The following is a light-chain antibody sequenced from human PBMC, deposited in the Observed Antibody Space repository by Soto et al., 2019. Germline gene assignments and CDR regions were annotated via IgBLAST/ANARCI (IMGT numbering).Light chain of an antibody. CDR3: QQRSTWPLT. J-gene: IGKJ4*01. V-gene: IGKV3-11*01. CDR2: DAF. CDR1: QSVGSY. Sequence: EIVLTQSPATLSLSPGERATLSCRASQSVGSYLAWYQQKPGQAPRLLIYDAFSRATGIPARFSGSGSGSDFTLTISSLEPVDFAVYYCQQRSTWPLTFGGGTKVEIK.